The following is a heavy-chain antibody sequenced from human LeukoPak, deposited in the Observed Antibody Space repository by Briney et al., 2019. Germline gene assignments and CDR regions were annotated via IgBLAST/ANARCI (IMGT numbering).Heavy chain of an antibody. V-gene: IGHV3-30*03. Sequence: PGRSLRLSCAASGFTFSSYGMHWVRQAPGKGLEWVAVISYDGSNKYYADSVKGRFTISRDNSKNTLYLQMNSLRAEDTAVYYCATDTWWFDPWGQGTLSPSPQ. CDR3: ATDTWWFDP. J-gene: IGHJ5*02. CDR2: ISYDGSNK. D-gene: IGHD5-18*01. CDR1: GFTFSSYG.